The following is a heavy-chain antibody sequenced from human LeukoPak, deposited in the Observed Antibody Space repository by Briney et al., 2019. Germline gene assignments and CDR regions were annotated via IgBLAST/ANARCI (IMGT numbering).Heavy chain of an antibody. CDR2: INPSGGST. CDR1: GYTFTSYY. J-gene: IGHJ6*03. Sequence: ASVKVSCKASGYTFTSYYMHWVRQAPGQGLEWMGIINPSGGSTSYAQKFQGRVTMTRDTSTSTVYMELSSLRSEDTAVYYCARDWAYYGSGSKKNNYYYYYYMDVWGKGTTVTISS. CDR3: ARDWAYYGSGSKKNNYYYYYYMDV. D-gene: IGHD3-10*01. V-gene: IGHV1-46*01.